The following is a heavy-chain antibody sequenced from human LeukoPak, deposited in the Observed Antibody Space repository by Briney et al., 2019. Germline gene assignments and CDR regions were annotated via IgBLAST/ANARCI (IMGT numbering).Heavy chain of an antibody. J-gene: IGHJ6*03. Sequence: ASVKVSCKASGYTFTGYYMHWVRQAPGQGLEWMGWINPNSGGTNYAQKFQGRVTMTRDTSISTAYMELSRLRSDDTAVYYCARPQFWSGYYTVSSGYYMDVWGKGTTLTVSS. V-gene: IGHV1-2*02. CDR1: GYTFTGYY. CDR3: ARPQFWSGYYTVSSGYYMDV. CDR2: INPNSGGT. D-gene: IGHD3-3*01.